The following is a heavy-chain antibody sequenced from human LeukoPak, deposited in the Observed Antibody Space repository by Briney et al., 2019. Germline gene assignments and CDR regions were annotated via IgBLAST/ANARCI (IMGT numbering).Heavy chain of an antibody. D-gene: IGHD1-14*01. J-gene: IGHJ4*02. CDR3: ARDHTGPDY. V-gene: IGHV1-3*01. CDR2: INAGNGNT. CDR1: GFTFTSYA. Sequence: GGSLRLSCAASGFTFTSYAMHWVRQAPGQRLEWMGWINAGNGNTKYSQKFQGRVTITRDTSASTAYMELSSLRSEDTAVYYCARDHTGPDYWGQGTLVTVSS.